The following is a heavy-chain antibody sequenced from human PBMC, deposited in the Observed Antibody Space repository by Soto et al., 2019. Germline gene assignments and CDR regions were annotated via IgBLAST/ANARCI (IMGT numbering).Heavy chain of an antibody. J-gene: IGHJ4*02. CDR1: GFTFSSYW. Sequence: VGSLSLSCAASGFTFSSYWMSWVRQAPGKGLEWVTNIKQDGSEKYYVDSVKGRFTISRDNAKNSLYLQMNSLRAEDTAVYYCRRGDQLLLFDYWGQGTLVTVSS. V-gene: IGHV3-7*03. CDR3: RRGDQLLLFDY. CDR2: IKQDGSEK. D-gene: IGHD2-2*01.